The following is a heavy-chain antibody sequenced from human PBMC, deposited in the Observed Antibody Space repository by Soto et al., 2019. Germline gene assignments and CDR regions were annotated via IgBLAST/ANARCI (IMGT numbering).Heavy chain of an antibody. Sequence: QVTLKESGPVLVKPTETLTLTCTVSGFSLSNARMGVSWIRQPPGKALEWLAHIFSNDEKSYSTSLKSRLTISKDTSKSQVVLTMTNMDPVDTATYYCAHSIAAAGPRYFDYWGQGTLVTVSS. CDR3: AHSIAAAGPRYFDY. J-gene: IGHJ4*02. D-gene: IGHD6-13*01. V-gene: IGHV2-26*01. CDR1: GFSLSNARMG. CDR2: IFSNDEK.